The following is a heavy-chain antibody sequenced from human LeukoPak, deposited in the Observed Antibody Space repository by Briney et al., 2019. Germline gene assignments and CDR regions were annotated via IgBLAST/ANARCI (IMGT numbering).Heavy chain of an antibody. Sequence: SETLSLTCAVYGESFSGYYWSWIRQPPGKGLEWIGEINHSGSTNYNPYLKSRATISVDTSKNQFSLKLSSVTAADTAVYYCARGRGRHSSSWYYFDYWGQGTLVTVSS. CDR1: GESFSGYY. J-gene: IGHJ4*02. V-gene: IGHV4-34*01. CDR3: ARGRGRHSSSWYYFDY. CDR2: INHSGST. D-gene: IGHD6-13*01.